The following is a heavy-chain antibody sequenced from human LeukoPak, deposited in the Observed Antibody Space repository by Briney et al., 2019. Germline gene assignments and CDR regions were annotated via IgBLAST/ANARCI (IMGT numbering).Heavy chain of an antibody. J-gene: IGHJ5*02. D-gene: IGHD2-2*02. CDR2: IYYSGST. Sequence: SETLSLTCTVSGGSISSYYWSWIRQPPGKGLEWIGYIYYSGSTNYNPSLKSRVTISVDTSKNQFSLKLSSVTAADTAVYYCARVGGYCSSTSCYKWFDPWGQGTLVTVSS. CDR3: ARVGGYCSSTSCYKWFDP. CDR1: GGSISSYY. V-gene: IGHV4-59*12.